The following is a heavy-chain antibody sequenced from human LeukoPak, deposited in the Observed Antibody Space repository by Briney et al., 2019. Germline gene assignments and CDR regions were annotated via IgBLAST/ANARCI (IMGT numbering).Heavy chain of an antibody. J-gene: IGHJ6*03. CDR2: IYYSGST. D-gene: IGHD2-15*01. CDR3: ARGYCSGGSCPTPEYYYYYYYMDV. CDR1: GGSISSYY. V-gene: IGHV4-59*08. Sequence: SETLSLTCTASGGSISSYYWSWIRQPPGKGLEWIGYIYYSGSTNYNPSLKSRVTISVDTSKNQFSLELRSVTAADTAVYYCARGYCSGGSCPTPEYYYYYYYMDVWGKGTTVTVSS.